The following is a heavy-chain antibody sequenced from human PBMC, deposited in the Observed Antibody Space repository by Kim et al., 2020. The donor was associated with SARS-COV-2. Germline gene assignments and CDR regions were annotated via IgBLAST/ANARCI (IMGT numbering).Heavy chain of an antibody. CDR2: ISGSGGST. V-gene: IGHV3-23*01. CDR3: AKCLTRYGDYGYYYYGMDV. CDR1: GFTFSSYA. Sequence: GGSLRLSCAASGFTFSSYAMSWVRQAPGKGLEWVSAISGSGGSTYYADSVKGRFTISRDNSKNTLYLQMNSLRAEDTAVYYCAKCLTRYGDYGYYYYGMDVWGQGTTVTVSS. J-gene: IGHJ6*02. D-gene: IGHD4-17*01.